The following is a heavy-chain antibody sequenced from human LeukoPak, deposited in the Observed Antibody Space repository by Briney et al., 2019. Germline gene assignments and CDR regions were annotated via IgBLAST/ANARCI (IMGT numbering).Heavy chain of an antibody. D-gene: IGHD5-18*01. CDR1: GFTFSNYA. V-gene: IGHV3-23*01. CDR3: AKGLKTAVGPYKGYHYYMDV. J-gene: IGHJ6*03. Sequence: GGSLRLSCAASGFTFSNYAMSWVRQAPGMGLEWVSTINDRGIATYYADSVKGRFTISRDNSKNTLSLQVSSLRAEDTAIYYCAKGLKTAVGPYKGYHYYMDVWGKGTTVTVSS. CDR2: INDRGIAT.